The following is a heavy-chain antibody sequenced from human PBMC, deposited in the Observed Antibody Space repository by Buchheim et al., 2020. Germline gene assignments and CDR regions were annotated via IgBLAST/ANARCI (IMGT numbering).Heavy chain of an antibody. J-gene: IGHJ4*02. CDR2: ISSSSSTI. CDR3: ARELLPYSSSWYFDY. V-gene: IGHV3-48*02. CDR1: GFTFSSYS. Sequence: EVQLVESGGGLVQPGGSLRLSCAASGFTFSSYSMNWVRQAPGKGLEWVSYISSSSSTIYYADSVKGRLNISRDNAKNSLYLQMNSLRDEDTAVYYCARELLPYSSSWYFDYWGQGTL. D-gene: IGHD6-13*01.